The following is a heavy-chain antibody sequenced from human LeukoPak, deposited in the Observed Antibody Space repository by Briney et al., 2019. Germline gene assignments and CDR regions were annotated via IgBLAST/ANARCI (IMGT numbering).Heavy chain of an antibody. CDR2: ISGSGDST. Sequence: GGSLRLSCAASGFTFSSYAMSWVRQAPGKGLEWVSAISGSGDSTYYADSVKGRFTISRDNSKNTLYLQMNSLRAEDTAVYYCAKDVDTAMVTVGYYFDYWGQGTLVTVSS. J-gene: IGHJ4*02. D-gene: IGHD5-18*01. CDR1: GFTFSSYA. V-gene: IGHV3-23*01. CDR3: AKDVDTAMVTVGYYFDY.